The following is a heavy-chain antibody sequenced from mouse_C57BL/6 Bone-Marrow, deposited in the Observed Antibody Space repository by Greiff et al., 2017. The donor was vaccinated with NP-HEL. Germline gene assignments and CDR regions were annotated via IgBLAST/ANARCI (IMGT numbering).Heavy chain of an antibody. D-gene: IGHD2-2*01. CDR1: GFNIKDDY. CDR3: TTSTMVTRAWFAY. CDR2: IDPENGDT. Sequence: VQLKQSWAELVRPGASVKLSCTASGFNIKDDYMHWVKQRPEQGLEWIGWIDPENGDTEYASKFQGKATITADTSSNTAYLQLSSLTSEDTAVYYCTTSTMVTRAWFAYWGQGTLVTVSA. J-gene: IGHJ3*01. V-gene: IGHV14-4*01.